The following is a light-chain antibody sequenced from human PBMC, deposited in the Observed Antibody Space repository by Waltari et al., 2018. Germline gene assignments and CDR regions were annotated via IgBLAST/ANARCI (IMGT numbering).Light chain of an antibody. Sequence: QSALTQPAPVSGSPGQSITIPCTGTSSDIGNYNFFVSWYQHRPGEAPKLIIYEGNVRPSGVSDRFSGSKSGNAASLTISGLQAEDEAHYYCCSYGVRVFFGGGTKLTVL. CDR3: CSYGVRVF. V-gene: IGLV2-23*01. CDR2: EGN. J-gene: IGLJ2*01. CDR1: SSDIGNYNFF.